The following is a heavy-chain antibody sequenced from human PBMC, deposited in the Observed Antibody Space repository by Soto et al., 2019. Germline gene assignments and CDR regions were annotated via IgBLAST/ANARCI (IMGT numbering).Heavy chain of an antibody. J-gene: IGHJ1*01. V-gene: IGHV1-69*13. Sequence: ASVKVSCKASGGTFSSYAISWVRQAPGQGLEWMGRIIPIFGTANYAQKFQGRVTITADESTSTAYMELSSLRSEDTAVYYCAEYYYDSSGYPAEYFQHWGQGTLVTVSS. CDR1: GGTFSSYA. CDR2: IIPIFGTA. CDR3: AEYYYDSSGYPAEYFQH. D-gene: IGHD3-22*01.